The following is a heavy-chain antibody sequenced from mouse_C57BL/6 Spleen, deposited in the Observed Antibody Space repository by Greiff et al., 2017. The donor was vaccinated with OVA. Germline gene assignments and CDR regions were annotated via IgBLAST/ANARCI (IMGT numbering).Heavy chain of an antibody. CDR1: GYAFSSSW. Sequence: QVQLQQSGPELVKPGASVKISCKASGYAFSSSWMNWVKQRPGKGLEWIGRIYPGDGDTNYNGKFKGKGTLTADKSSSTAYMQLSGLTSEDSAFYFCAANGLLPFAYWAQGTLVTVSA. V-gene: IGHV1-82*01. CDR3: AANGLLPFAY. D-gene: IGHD2-3*01. CDR2: IYPGDGDT. J-gene: IGHJ3*01.